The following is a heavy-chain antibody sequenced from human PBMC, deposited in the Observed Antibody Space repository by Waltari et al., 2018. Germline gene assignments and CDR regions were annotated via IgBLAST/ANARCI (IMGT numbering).Heavy chain of an antibody. J-gene: IGHJ4*02. D-gene: IGHD3-16*01. CDR3: AKVGGRGGALYYFDY. CDR2: IGGSGGST. CDR1: GGTFSSYA. Sequence: VQLVQSGAEVKKPGSSVKVSCKASGGTFSSYAISWVRQAPGKGLEWVSVIGGSGGSTYYADSVKGRFTISRDNSKNTLYLQMNSLRAEDTAVYYCAKVGGRGGALYYFDYWGQGTLVTVSS. V-gene: IGHV3-23*04.